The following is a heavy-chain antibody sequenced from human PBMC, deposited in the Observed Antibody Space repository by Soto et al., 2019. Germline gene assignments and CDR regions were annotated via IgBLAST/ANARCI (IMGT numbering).Heavy chain of an antibody. J-gene: IGHJ6*02. D-gene: IGHD3-22*01. V-gene: IGHV3-9*01. CDR1: GFTFEDYA. CDR2: ISWNSGSI. CDR3: VKDIEAYYYDELGTSYGMDV. Sequence: EVQVVESGGGLVQPGRSLRLSCAASGFTFEDYAMHWVRQAPGKGLEWVAGISWNSGSIGYEDSVKGRFTISRDNAKNSLYLQMNSLRAEHTALYYCVKDIEAYYYDELGTSYGMDVWGQGTTVTVSS.